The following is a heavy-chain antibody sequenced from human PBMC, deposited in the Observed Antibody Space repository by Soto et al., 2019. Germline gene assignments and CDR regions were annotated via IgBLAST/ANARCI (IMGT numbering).Heavy chain of an antibody. CDR3: AKQADYYDSSGYYEPGFFY. D-gene: IGHD3-22*01. Sequence: GGSLRLSCAASGFTFSSYGMHWVRQAPGKGLEWVAVISYDGSNKYYADSVKGRFTISRDNSKNTLYLQMNSLRAEDTAVYYCAKQADYYDSSGYYEPGFFYWGQGTLVTVS. J-gene: IGHJ4*02. CDR2: ISYDGSNK. V-gene: IGHV3-30*18. CDR1: GFTFSSYG.